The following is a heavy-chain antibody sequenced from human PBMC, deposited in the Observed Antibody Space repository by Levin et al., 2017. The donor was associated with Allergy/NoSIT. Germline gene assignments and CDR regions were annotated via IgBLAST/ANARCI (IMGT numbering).Heavy chain of an antibody. J-gene: IGHJ4*02. CDR2: IYKSGST. D-gene: IGHD4-11*01. CDR3: ARGKTTRVDY. V-gene: IGHV4-59*01. CDR1: GGSINSDY. Sequence: SETLSLTCTVSGGSINSDYWNWLRQPPGKGLEWIGYIYKSGSTNYNPSLKSRVTISADTSKNQFSLNLRSVTAADTAIYYCARGKTTRVDYWGQGTLVTVSS.